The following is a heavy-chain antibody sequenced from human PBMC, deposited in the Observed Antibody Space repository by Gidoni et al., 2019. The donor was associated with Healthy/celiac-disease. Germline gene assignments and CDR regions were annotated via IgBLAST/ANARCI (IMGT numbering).Heavy chain of an antibody. CDR3: ARHALTRQLEIDY. CDR2: IYYSGST. CDR1: GGSISSYY. Sequence: QVQLQESGPGLVKPSETLSLTCPVSGGSISSYYWSWIRQPPGKGLEWIGYIYYSGSTNYNPSLKSRVTISVDTSKNQFSLKLSSVTAADTAVYYCARHALTRQLEIDYWGQGTLVTVSS. D-gene: IGHD6-6*01. J-gene: IGHJ4*02. V-gene: IGHV4-59*08.